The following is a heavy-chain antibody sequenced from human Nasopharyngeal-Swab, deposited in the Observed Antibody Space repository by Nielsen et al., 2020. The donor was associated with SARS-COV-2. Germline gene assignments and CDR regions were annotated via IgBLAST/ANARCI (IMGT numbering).Heavy chain of an antibody. CDR2: ISRSGDGT. Sequence: GGSLRLSCAASGFNFGIYAMSWVRQAPAKGLEWLSTISRSGDGTYYADSVKGRFTISRDNSKSTLYLQMNSLRAEDTAVYYCAKDRQWPWGYSYGFDYWGQGTLVTVSS. CDR3: AKDRQWPWGYSYGFDY. CDR1: GFNFGIYA. J-gene: IGHJ4*02. V-gene: IGHV3-23*01. D-gene: IGHD5-18*01.